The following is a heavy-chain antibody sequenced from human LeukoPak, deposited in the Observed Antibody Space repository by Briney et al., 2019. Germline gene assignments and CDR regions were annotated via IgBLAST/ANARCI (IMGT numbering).Heavy chain of an antibody. CDR3: ARDTSPIYPYCFDY. J-gene: IGHJ4*02. D-gene: IGHD2-2*02. CDR2: INWNGGGT. V-gene: IGHV3-20*04. Sequence: GGSLRLSCAASGFSFDDFGLSWVRQAPGKGLEWVSFINWNGGGTGYADSVKGRFTISRDNAKNSLYLTMNSLRVEDTAVYYCARDTSPIYPYCFDYWGQGTLVAVSS. CDR1: GFSFDDFG.